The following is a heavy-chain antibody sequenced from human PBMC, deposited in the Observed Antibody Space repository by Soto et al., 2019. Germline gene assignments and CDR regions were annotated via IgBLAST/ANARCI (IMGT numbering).Heavy chain of an antibody. CDR2: VSIGGST. V-gene: IGHV3-23*01. J-gene: IGHJ4*02. CDR3: ATRRGAGGHCDY. CDR1: GFTFSSYA. Sequence: DVQLLESGGGLVQPEGSLRLSCAASGFTFSSYAMGWVRQGPGKGLEWVAVVSIGGSTHYADSVRGRFTISRDNSKNKLSIQMNSLTAEDTAVYFCATRRGAGGHCDYLGQCALFTVTS. D-gene: IGHD2-15*01.